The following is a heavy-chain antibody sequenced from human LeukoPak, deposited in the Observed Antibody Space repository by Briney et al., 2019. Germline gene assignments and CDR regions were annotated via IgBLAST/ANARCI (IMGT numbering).Heavy chain of an antibody. CDR3: ARVGATLEGYYYYYMDV. J-gene: IGHJ6*03. V-gene: IGHV3-30*02. CDR1: GFTFSSYG. CDR2: IRYDGSNK. Sequence: PGGSLRLSCAASGFTFSSYGMHWVRQAPGKGLEWVAFIRYDGSNKYYADSVKGRFTISRGNAKNTLYLQMNSLRAEDTAVYYCARVGATLEGYYYYYMDVWGKGTTVTISS. D-gene: IGHD1-26*01.